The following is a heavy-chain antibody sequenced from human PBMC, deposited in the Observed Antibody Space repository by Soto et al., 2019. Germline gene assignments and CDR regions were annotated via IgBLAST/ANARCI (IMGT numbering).Heavy chain of an antibody. V-gene: IGHV3-30-3*01. CDR2: ISYDGSNK. J-gene: IGHJ6*04. CDR1: GFTFSSYA. Sequence: PGGSLRLSCAASGFTFSSYAMHWVRQAPGKGLEWVAVISYDGSNKYYADSVKGRFTISRDNSKNTLYLQMNSLRAEDTAVYYCARDRGSGAAGIFYDRGKRSRVTVAS. CDR3: ARDRGSGAAGIFYD. D-gene: IGHD6-13*01.